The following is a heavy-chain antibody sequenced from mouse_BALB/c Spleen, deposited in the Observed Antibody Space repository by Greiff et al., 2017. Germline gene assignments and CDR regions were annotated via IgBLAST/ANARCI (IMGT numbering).Heavy chain of an antibody. V-gene: IGHV1-14*01. Sequence: VHVKQSGPELVKPGASVKMSCKASGYTFTSYVMHWVKQKPGQGLEWIGYINPYNDGTKYNEKFKGKATLTSDKSSSTAYMELSSLTSEDSAVYYCAREDYDGKKGYWGQGTTLTVAS. D-gene: IGHD2-4*01. CDR3: AREDYDGKKGY. CDR2: INPYNDGT. J-gene: IGHJ2*01. CDR1: GYTFTSYV.